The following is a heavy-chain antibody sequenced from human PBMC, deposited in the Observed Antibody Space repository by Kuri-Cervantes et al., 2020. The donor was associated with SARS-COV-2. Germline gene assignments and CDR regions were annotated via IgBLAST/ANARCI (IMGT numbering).Heavy chain of an antibody. D-gene: IGHD5/OR15-5a*01. J-gene: IGHJ4*02. Sequence: ESLKISCTVSGGSISSSSYYWGWIRQPPGKGLEWIGSIYYSGSTYYNPSFKSRVTISVDTSKNQFSLKLSSVTAADTAVYYCARLPRYSTLESSPDYWGQGTLVTVSS. V-gene: IGHV4-39*01. CDR2: IYYSGST. CDR3: ARLPRYSTLESSPDY. CDR1: GGSISSSSYY.